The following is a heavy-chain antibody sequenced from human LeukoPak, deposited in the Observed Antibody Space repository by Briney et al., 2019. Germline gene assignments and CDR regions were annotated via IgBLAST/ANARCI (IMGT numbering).Heavy chain of an antibody. J-gene: IGHJ4*02. D-gene: IGHD3-22*01. CDR2: IFDSGST. CDR3: ARTQRDSGTSGYFYV. CDR1: GASISGYD. V-gene: IGHV4-59*01. Sequence: SETLSLTCSVSGASISGYDWSWIRQPPGKGLEWIGYIFDSGSTNYNPSLKGRVTMSVDTSKNQFSLKVRSVTAADTVVYYCARTQRDSGTSGYFYVWGQGTLVTVSS.